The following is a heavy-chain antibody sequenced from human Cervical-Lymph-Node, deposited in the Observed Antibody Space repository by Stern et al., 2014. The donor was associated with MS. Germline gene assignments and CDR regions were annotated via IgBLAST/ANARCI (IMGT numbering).Heavy chain of an antibody. D-gene: IGHD1-1*01. CDR3: ARDEIGQTTTHYYYYGMDV. CDR2: IIPIFGAA. Sequence: QMQLVQSGAEVKKPGSSVKVSCKASGGTFSSQAISWVRQAPGQGLEWLGGIIPIFGAAHYAQKLQGRVTITADESTSAAYMELRSLRSEDTAVYYCARDEIGQTTTHYYYYGMDVWGQGTTVTVSS. CDR1: GGTFSSQA. J-gene: IGHJ6*02. V-gene: IGHV1-69*01.